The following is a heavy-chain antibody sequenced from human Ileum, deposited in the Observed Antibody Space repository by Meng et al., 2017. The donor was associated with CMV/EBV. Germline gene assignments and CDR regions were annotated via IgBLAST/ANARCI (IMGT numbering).Heavy chain of an antibody. CDR3: ARNHFDGSGHYSDN. Sequence: SGFTFSDHYMDWVRQAPGKGLEWVGRSRNKARSYTTEYRASVKDRFIISRDDSKNSLHLQLSSLKTEDTAVYYCARNHFDGSGHYSDNWGQGTLVTVSS. D-gene: IGHD3-22*01. J-gene: IGHJ4*02. V-gene: IGHV3-72*01. CDR2: SRNKARSYTT. CDR1: GFTFSDHY.